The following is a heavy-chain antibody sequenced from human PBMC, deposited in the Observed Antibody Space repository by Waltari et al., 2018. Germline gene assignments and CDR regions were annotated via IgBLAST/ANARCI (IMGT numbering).Heavy chain of an antibody. Sequence: EVQLSESGGGLVQPGGSLRLSCEASGFTFRLYAMNWVRQTPEKGREWVSIITPGGGPSYYADSVKGRFTISRDTSKNTLYLQMDSLRVEDTAIYYCAKDFSSGSYLNNWFDSWGQGTLVTVSS. V-gene: IGHV3-23*01. CDR2: ITPGGGPS. CDR1: GFTFRLYA. D-gene: IGHD6-19*01. J-gene: IGHJ5*01. CDR3: AKDFSSGSYLNNWFDS.